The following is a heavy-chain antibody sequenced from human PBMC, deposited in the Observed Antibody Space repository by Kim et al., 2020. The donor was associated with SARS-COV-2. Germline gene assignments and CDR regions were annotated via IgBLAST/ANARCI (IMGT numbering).Heavy chain of an antibody. CDR2: IIPILGIA. V-gene: IGHV1-69*04. CDR1: GGTFSSYA. J-gene: IGHJ6*02. D-gene: IGHD3-9*01. CDR3: AGGRYFDWLLAVDV. Sequence: SVKVSCKASGGTFSSYAISWVRQAPGQGLEGMGRIIPILGIANYAQKFQGRVTITADKPTSTAYMELSSLRPEDTAVYYCAGGRYFDWLLAVDVWGQGTTVSVSS.